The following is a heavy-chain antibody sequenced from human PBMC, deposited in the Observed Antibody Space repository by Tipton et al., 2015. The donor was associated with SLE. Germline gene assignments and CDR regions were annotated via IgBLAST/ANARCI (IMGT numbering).Heavy chain of an antibody. CDR3: ARDITISGGPDAFDI. V-gene: IGHV1-8*01. CDR1: GYTFTSYD. J-gene: IGHJ3*02. CDR2: MNPNSGNT. D-gene: IGHD3-9*01. Sequence: QSGAEVKKPGASVKVSCKASGYTFTSYDINWVRQATGQGLEWMGWMNPNSGNTGYAQKFQGRVTTTRNTSISTAYMELSSLRSEDTAVYYCARDITISGGPDAFDIWGQGTMVTVSS.